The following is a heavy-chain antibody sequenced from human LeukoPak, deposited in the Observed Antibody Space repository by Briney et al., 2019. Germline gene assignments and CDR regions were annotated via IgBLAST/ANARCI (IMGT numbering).Heavy chain of an antibody. CDR2: INPNSGGT. CDR1: GYTFTGYY. J-gene: IGHJ6*03. V-gene: IGHV1-2*02. D-gene: IGHD5-18*01. CDR3: ARDRPTAMDYYYYMDV. Sequence: GASVKVSCKASGYTFTGYYMHWVRQAPGQGLEWMGWINPNSGGTNYAQKLQGRVTMTTDTSTSTAYMELRSLRSDDTAVYYCARDRPTAMDYYYYMDVWGKGTTVTVSS.